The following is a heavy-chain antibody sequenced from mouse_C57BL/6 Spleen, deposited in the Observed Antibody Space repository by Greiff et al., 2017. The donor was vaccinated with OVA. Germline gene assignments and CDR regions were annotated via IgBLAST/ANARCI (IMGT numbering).Heavy chain of an antibody. CDR1: GYSITSGYY. V-gene: IGHV3-6*01. CDR3: ARGAGGPFDY. CDR2: ISYDGSN. Sequence: DVKLQESGPGLVKPSQSLSLTCSVTGYSITSGYYWNWIRQFPGNKLEWMGYISYDGSNNYNPSLKNRISITRDTSKNQFFLKLNSVTTEDTATYYCARGAGGPFDYWGQGTTLTVSS. D-gene: IGHD3-3*01. J-gene: IGHJ2*01.